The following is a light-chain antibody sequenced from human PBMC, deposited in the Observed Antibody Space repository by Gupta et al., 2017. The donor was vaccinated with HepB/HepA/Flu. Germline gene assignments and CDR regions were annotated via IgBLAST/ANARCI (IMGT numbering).Light chain of an antibody. CDR3: QKYNGAPPPYA. J-gene: IGKJ2*01. CDR1: QDISDY. CDR2: AAY. V-gene: IGKV1-27*01. Sequence: QSPSSLSASVGDRVTITCRASQDISDYLAWYQLKPGKAPKLLIYAAYVLQSGGPSRFSGSGAGTEFTLTISSLQQEDVATYYCQKYNGAPPPYAFGQGTKLQIK.